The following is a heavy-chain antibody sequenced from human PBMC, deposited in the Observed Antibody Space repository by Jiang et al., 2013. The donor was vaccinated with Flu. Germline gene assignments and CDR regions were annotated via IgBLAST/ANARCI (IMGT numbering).Heavy chain of an antibody. D-gene: IGHD5-12*01. CDR2: IIPIFGTA. J-gene: IGHJ6*02. V-gene: IGHV1-69*01. CDR1: GTFSSYA. CDR3: ARGVDAVTPYYYYGMDV. Sequence: GTFSSYAISWVRQAPGQGLEWMGGIIPIFGTANYAQKFQGRVTITADESTSTAYMELSSLRSEDTAVYYCARGVDAVTPYYYYGMDVWGQGTTVTVSS.